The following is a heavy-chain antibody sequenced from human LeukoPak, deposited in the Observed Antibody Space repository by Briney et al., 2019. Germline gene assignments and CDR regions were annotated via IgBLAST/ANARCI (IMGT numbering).Heavy chain of an antibody. CDR1: GFTFSSYA. D-gene: IGHD5-18*01. J-gene: IGHJ4*02. Sequence: GGSLRLSCAASGFTFSSYAMHWVRQAPGKGLEWVAVISYDGSNKYYADSVKGRFTISRDNSKNTLYLQMNSLRAEDTAVYYCARDGDTAMVYWGQGTLVTVSS. CDR2: ISYDGSNK. CDR3: ARDGDTAMVY. V-gene: IGHV3-30-3*01.